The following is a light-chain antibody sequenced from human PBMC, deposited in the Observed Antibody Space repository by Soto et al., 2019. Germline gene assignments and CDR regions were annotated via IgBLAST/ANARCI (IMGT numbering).Light chain of an antibody. J-gene: IGKJ3*01. Sequence: DIQMTQSPTSLSASVGDRVTITCRASQGIRNFVAWYQKKPGKAPKLLIYAASTLQSGVPSRFSGSGSGTDFTRTINRLQPEDVATSSCQKYSSVPVFGPGTKVEIK. CDR3: QKYSSVPV. V-gene: IGKV1-27*01. CDR1: QGIRNF. CDR2: AAS.